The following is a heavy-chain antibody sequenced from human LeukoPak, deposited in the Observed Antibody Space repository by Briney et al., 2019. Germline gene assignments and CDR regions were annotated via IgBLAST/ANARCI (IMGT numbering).Heavy chain of an antibody. D-gene: IGHD2-2*01. CDR2: IYYSGST. CDR3: ARLSGSDQPDAFDI. J-gene: IGHJ3*02. Sequence: SETLSLTCTVSGGSISSGDYYWRWIRQPPGKGLEWIGYIYYSGSTYYNPSLKSRVTISVDTSKNQFSLKLSSVTAADTAVYYCARLSGSDQPDAFDIWGQGTMVTVSS. CDR1: GGSISSGDYY. V-gene: IGHV4-30-4*01.